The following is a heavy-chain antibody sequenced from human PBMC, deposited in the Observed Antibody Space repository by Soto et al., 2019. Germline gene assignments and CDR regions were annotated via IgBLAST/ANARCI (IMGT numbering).Heavy chain of an antibody. D-gene: IGHD3-9*01. Sequence: GGSLRLSCAASGFTFSSYAMSWVRQAPGKGLEWVSAISGSGGSTYYADSVKGRFTISRDNSKNTLYLQMNSLRAEDTAVYYCAKVRLYDILTGYGILSAFDIWGQGTMVTVSS. V-gene: IGHV3-23*01. J-gene: IGHJ3*02. CDR2: ISGSGGST. CDR3: AKVRLYDILTGYGILSAFDI. CDR1: GFTFSSYA.